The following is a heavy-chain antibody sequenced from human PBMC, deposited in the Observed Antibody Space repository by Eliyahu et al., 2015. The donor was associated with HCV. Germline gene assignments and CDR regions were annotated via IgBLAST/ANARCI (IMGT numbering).Heavy chain of an antibody. CDR2: IYYSGST. V-gene: IGHV4-39*07. J-gene: IGHJ5*02. CDR3: ARGTAFVYDFWSGYYTYRWFDP. D-gene: IGHD3-3*01. Sequence: QLQLQESGPGLVKPSETLSLTCTVSGGSIXSSSYYWGWIRQPPGKGLEWIGSIYYSGSTYYNPSLKSRVTISVDTSKNQFSLKLSSVTAADTAVYYCARGTAFVYDFWSGYYTYRWFDPWGQGTLVTVSS. CDR1: GGSIXSSSYY.